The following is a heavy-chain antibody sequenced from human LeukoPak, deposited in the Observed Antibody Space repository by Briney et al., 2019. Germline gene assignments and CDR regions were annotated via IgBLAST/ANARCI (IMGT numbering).Heavy chain of an antibody. CDR2: LYSGGST. CDR3: ARGRGNYPSCYFDY. V-gene: IGHV3-53*01. CDR1: GFIVSSYY. J-gene: IGHJ4*02. D-gene: IGHD1-7*01. Sequence: PGGSLRLSCAASGFIVSSYYMNWVRQAPGKGLEWVSGLYSGGSTYYADSVKGRFTISRDKSKNTLYLQMNSLRAEDTAVYSCARGRGNYPSCYFDYWGQGTLVTVSS.